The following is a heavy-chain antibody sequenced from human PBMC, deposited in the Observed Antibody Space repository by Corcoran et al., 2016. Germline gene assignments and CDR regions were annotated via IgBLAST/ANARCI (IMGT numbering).Heavy chain of an antibody. CDR1: GGSFSGYY. D-gene: IGHD6-6*01. CDR2: NNHSGST. CDR3: ATPSSSSSSFDY. Sequence: QVQLQQWGAGLLKPSETLSLTCAVYGGSFSGYYWSWIRQPPGKGLEWIGENNHSGSTNYNPSLKSRVTISVDTSKNQFSLKLRAVTAADTAVYYCATPSSSSSSFDYWGQGTVVTVSS. V-gene: IGHV4-34*01. J-gene: IGHJ4*02.